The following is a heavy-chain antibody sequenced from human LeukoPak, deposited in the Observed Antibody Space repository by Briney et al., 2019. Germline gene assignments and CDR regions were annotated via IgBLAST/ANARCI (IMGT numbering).Heavy chain of an antibody. V-gene: IGHV3-30*02. D-gene: IGHD3-22*01. CDR3: AKDYYDSSDVGDY. CDR1: GFTFSNYG. Sequence: GGSLRLSCAASGFTFSNYGMHWVRQAPGKGLEGVAFIRYDGSNKYYADSVKGRFTISRDNSKNTLYLQMNSLRAEDTAVYYCAKDYYDSSDVGDYWGQGTLVTVSS. CDR2: IRYDGSNK. J-gene: IGHJ4*02.